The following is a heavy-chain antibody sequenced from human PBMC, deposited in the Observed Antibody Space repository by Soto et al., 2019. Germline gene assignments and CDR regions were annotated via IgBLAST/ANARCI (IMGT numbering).Heavy chain of an antibody. CDR1: GYSFTNYW. V-gene: IGHV5-51*03. D-gene: IGHD3-9*01. Sequence: EVQLVQSGVEVKKPGDSLKISCKASGYSFTNYWIGWVRQMPGKDPEWIGIIYPDDSETRYSPSFQGQVSISVDKSINTASLQWGSLNASDTAMYYCARGAERIQHRYLDWVCGYWGQGTPVTVSS. CDR3: ARGAERIQHRYLDWVCGY. J-gene: IGHJ4*02. CDR2: IYPDDSET.